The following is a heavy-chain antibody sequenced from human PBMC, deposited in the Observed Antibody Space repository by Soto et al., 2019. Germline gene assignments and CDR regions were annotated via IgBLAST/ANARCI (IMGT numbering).Heavy chain of an antibody. D-gene: IGHD4-17*01. CDR1: GYTFTSYD. V-gene: IGHV1-8*01. Sequence: ASVKVSCKASGYTFTSYDINWVRQATGQGLEWMGWMNPNSGNTGYAQKFQGRVTMTRNTSISTAYMELSSLRSEDTAVYYCARLGPHYGDRKRPYYMDVWGKGTTVTVSS. CDR2: MNPNSGNT. CDR3: ARLGPHYGDRKRPYYMDV. J-gene: IGHJ6*03.